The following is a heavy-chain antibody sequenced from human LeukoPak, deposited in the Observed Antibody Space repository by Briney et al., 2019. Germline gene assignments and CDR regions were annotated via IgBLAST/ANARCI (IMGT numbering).Heavy chain of an antibody. J-gene: IGHJ4*02. Sequence: ASVKVSCRASGYTFTGYYMHWVRQAPGQGLEWMGRINPNSGGTNFAQKFQGRVTMTRDTSISTAYMELSRLRSDDTAVYYCAREGSGSYSGDYWGQGTLVTVSS. CDR1: GYTFTGYY. CDR3: AREGSGSYSGDY. D-gene: IGHD1-26*01. CDR2: INPNSGGT. V-gene: IGHV1-2*06.